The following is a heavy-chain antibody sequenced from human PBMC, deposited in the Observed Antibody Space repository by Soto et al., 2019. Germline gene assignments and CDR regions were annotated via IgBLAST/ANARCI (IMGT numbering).Heavy chain of an antibody. CDR3: ARGRGSYPYYFDS. CDR1: GGSLSSYY. Sequence: QVQLQESGPGLVKPSETLSLTCSVSGGSLSSYYWSWIRQPAGKGLEWIGRIYTSGSTNYNPSLKSRVTMSVDTSKNQFSLKLTSVAAADTAVYYCARGRGSYPYYFDSWGQGTLVTVSS. D-gene: IGHD1-26*01. V-gene: IGHV4-4*07. CDR2: IYTSGST. J-gene: IGHJ4*02.